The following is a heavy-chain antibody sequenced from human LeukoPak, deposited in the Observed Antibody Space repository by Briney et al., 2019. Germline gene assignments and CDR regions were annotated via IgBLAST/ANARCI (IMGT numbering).Heavy chain of an antibody. CDR3: ATYGSGRKFDY. CDR1: GFSFSDAW. D-gene: IGHD3-10*01. CDR2: IESKTDGGTT. Sequence: GGSLRLSCAASGFSFSDAWMSWVRQIPGKGLEWVGRIESKTDGGTTDYAAPVKGRFTISRDDSTNTLYLQMNSLKSEDTAVYYCATYGSGRKFDYWGQGIPVTVSS. V-gene: IGHV3-15*04. J-gene: IGHJ4*02.